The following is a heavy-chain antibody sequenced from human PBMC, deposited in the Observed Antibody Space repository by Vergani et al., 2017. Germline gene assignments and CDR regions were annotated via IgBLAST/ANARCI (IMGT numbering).Heavy chain of an antibody. J-gene: IGHJ2*01. CDR1: GGSISSGGYS. CDR3: AKDRGAWFGEFKYWYFDL. V-gene: IGHV3-23*01. CDR2: ISGSGGST. D-gene: IGHD3-10*01. Sequence: LQLQESGSGLVKPSQTLSLTCAVSGGSISSGGYSWSWIRQPPGKGLEWVSAISGSGGSTYYADSVKGRFTISRDNSKNTLYLQMNSLRAEDTAVYYCAKDRGAWFGEFKYWYFDLWGRGTLVTVSS.